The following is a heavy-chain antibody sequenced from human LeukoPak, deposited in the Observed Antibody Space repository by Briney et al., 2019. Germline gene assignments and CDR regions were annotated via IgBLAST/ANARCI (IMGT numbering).Heavy chain of an antibody. CDR2: ISSSSSYI. J-gene: IGHJ3*02. Sequence: GGSLRLSCAASGFTFSSYSMNWVRQAPGKGLEWVSSISSSSSYIYYADSVKGRFTISRDNAKNSLYLQMNSLRAEDTAVYYCARDLSTRVVLRYFDGGAFDIWGQGTMVTVSS. D-gene: IGHD3-9*01. V-gene: IGHV3-21*01. CDR3: ARDLSTRVVLRYFDGGAFDI. CDR1: GFTFSSYS.